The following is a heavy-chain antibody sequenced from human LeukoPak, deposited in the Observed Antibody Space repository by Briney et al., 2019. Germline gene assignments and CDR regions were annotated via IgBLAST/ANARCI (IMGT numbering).Heavy chain of an antibody. CDR2: IYYSGST. D-gene: IGHD3-22*01. Sequence: SQTLSLTCTVSGGSISSGGYYWSWIRQHLGKGLEWIGYIYYSGSTYYNPSLKSRVTIPVDTSKNQFSLKLSSVTAADTAVYYCARDNYYDSSGYYYRYYFDYWGQGTLVTVSS. CDR3: ARDNYYDSSGYYYRYYFDY. J-gene: IGHJ4*02. V-gene: IGHV4-31*03. CDR1: GGSISSGGYY.